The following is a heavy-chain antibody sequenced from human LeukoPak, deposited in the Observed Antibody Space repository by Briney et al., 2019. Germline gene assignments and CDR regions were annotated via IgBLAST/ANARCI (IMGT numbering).Heavy chain of an antibody. CDR3: ARLGEKADFDY. CDR2: ISYNGSNK. D-gene: IGHD3-16*01. V-gene: IGHV3-30-3*01. CDR1: GFTFSSYA. Sequence: GGSLRLSCAASGFTFSSYAMHWVRQAPGKGLEWVAVISYNGSNKYYADSVKGRFTISRDNSKNTLYLQMNSLRAEDTAVYYCARLGEKADFDYWGQGTLVTVSS. J-gene: IGHJ4*02.